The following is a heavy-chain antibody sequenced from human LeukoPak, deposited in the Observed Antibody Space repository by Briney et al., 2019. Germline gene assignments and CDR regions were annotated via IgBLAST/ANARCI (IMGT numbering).Heavy chain of an antibody. Sequence: IPSETLSLTCSVSGGSIKDYRWSWNRQPPGKGLEYIGFVYYSASTNYNPSLKSRATMSLDTSKNQFSLNLNSVTAADTAVYYCARGPCSSANCYWSLDHWGQGTLVTVSS. CDR1: GGSIKDYR. CDR3: ARGPCSSANCYWSLDH. J-gene: IGHJ5*02. D-gene: IGHD2-2*01. V-gene: IGHV4-59*01. CDR2: VYYSAST.